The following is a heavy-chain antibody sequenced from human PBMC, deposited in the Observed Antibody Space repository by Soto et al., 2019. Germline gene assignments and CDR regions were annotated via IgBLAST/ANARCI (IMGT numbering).Heavy chain of an antibody. D-gene: IGHD2-2*01. V-gene: IGHV3-30*09. CDR1: GFTFSPYA. Sequence: QVQLVESGGGVVQPGRSLRLSCAASGFTFSPYAMHWVLQAPGKGLEWVAVISDDGNNKHYADSVKGRLAISRDNSRNKMELQMNSLRAEDTDVYYCARARFDTPALDYWGQGTLVTVSS. CDR2: ISDDGNNK. J-gene: IGHJ4*02. CDR3: ARARFDTPALDY.